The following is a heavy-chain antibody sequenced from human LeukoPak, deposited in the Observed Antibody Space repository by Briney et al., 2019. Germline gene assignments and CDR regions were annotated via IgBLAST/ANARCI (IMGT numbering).Heavy chain of an antibody. Sequence: GRSLRLSWAASGFTFSSYAMHWVSQAPGKGLEWVAVISYDGSNKYYADSVKGRFTISRDNSKNTLYRQMNSLRAEDTAVYYCARDRGRYSSSWCFDYWGQGTLVTVSS. CDR3: ARDRGRYSSSWCFDY. J-gene: IGHJ4*02. CDR1: GFTFSSYA. CDR2: ISYDGSNK. V-gene: IGHV3-30-3*01. D-gene: IGHD6-13*01.